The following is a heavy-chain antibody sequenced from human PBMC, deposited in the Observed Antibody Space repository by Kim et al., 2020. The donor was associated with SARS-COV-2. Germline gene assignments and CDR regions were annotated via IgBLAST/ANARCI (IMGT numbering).Heavy chain of an antibody. Sequence: GGSLRLSCAASGFTFNSYAMSWVRQAPGKGLEWVSGIRQSGGNTEYADSVKGRFSISRDNSKNTLYLQMNRLRAEDTAVYYCAKVTTGSSGWFDYFQRWGQGTLVTVSS. D-gene: IGHD6-19*01. CDR3: AKVTTGSSGWFDYFQR. J-gene: IGHJ1*01. V-gene: IGHV3-23*01. CDR2: IRQSGGNT. CDR1: GFTFNSYA.